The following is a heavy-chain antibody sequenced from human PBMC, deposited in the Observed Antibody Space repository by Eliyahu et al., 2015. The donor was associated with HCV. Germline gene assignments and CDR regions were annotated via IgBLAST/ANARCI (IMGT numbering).Heavy chain of an antibody. CDR2: ISSSDNTI. D-gene: IGHD4-11*01. Sequence: EVQLVESGGGLVQPGGSLRLSCAASGFTFSSYEMNWVRQAPGKGLEWVSYISSSDNTIYYADSVKGRFSISRDNAKNSLYLQMNSLRAEDTAVYYCARVTTSAAADYWGQGTLVTVSS. CDR3: ARVTTSAAADY. J-gene: IGHJ4*02. V-gene: IGHV3-48*03. CDR1: GFTFSSYE.